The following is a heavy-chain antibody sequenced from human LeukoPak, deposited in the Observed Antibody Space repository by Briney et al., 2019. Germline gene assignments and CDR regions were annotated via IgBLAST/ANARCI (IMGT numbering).Heavy chain of an antibody. CDR3: ARSGYGSSSGPIDY. V-gene: IGHV3-30*01. D-gene: IGHD6-6*01. Sequence: GGSLRLSCAASGFTFSSYAMHWVRQAPGKGLEWVAVISYDGSNKYYADSVKGRFTISRDNSKNTLYLQMNSLRAEDTAVYYCARSGYGSSSGPIDYWDQGTLVTASS. CDR1: GFTFSSYA. J-gene: IGHJ4*02. CDR2: ISYDGSNK.